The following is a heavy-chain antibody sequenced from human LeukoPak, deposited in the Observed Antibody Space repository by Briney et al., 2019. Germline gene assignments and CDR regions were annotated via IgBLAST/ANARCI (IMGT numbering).Heavy chain of an antibody. J-gene: IGHJ3*02. Sequence: PGRSLRLSCAASGFTFSSYWMHWVRQAPGKGLVWVSRINSDGSSTSYADSVKGRFTISRDNAKNTLYLQMNSLRAEDTAVYYCARDQLEIAFDIWGQGTMVTVSS. V-gene: IGHV3-74*01. CDR1: GFTFSSYW. CDR3: ARDQLEIAFDI. CDR2: INSDGSST. D-gene: IGHD5-24*01.